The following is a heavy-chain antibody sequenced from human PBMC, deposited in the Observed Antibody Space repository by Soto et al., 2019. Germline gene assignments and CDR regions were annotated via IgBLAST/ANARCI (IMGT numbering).Heavy chain of an antibody. V-gene: IGHV3-30*03. CDR1: GFTFSSYG. J-gene: IGHJ6*03. D-gene: IGHD3-10*01. CDR2: ISYDGSNK. CDR3: ASTPYYGSGNYYYYMDV. Sequence: GGSLRLSCAASGFTFSSYGMHWVRQAPGKGLEWVAVISYDGSNKYYADSVKGRFTISRGNSKNTLYLQMNSLRAEDTAVYYCASTPYYGSGNYYYYMDVWGKGTTVTVSS.